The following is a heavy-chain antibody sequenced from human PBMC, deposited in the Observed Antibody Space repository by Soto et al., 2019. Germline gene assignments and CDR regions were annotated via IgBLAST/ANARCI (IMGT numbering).Heavy chain of an antibody. CDR1: GYTFTNYE. Sequence: QVQLVQSGAEVKKPGASVKVYCKASGYTFTNYEISWVRQAPGQGLEWMGWISAYNGNTNYAQRLQGRVTLTTDASTSTAYMELRSLRSDDTAIYYCARSYYGERGGAFDVWGQGTMVIVSS. CDR2: ISAYNGNT. V-gene: IGHV1-18*01. CDR3: ARSYYGERGGAFDV. D-gene: IGHD4-17*01. J-gene: IGHJ3*01.